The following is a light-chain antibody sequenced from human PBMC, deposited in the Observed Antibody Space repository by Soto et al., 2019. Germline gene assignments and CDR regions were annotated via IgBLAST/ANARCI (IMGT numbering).Light chain of an antibody. CDR2: DAS. CDR1: QSISSW. V-gene: IGKV1-5*01. CDR3: QQYENYWT. Sequence: DIQMTQSPSTLSETAGDRVTITCRASQSISSWLAWYQHKPGKAPKLLIYDASNLDSGVPSGFSGSGSGTEFSLTISNLQPDDCATYYCQQYENYWTFGQGTKVDIK. J-gene: IGKJ1*01.